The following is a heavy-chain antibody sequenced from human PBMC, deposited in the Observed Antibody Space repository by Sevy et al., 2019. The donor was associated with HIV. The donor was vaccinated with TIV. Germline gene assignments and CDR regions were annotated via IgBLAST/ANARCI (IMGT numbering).Heavy chain of an antibody. CDR1: GGSLSSGSYY. V-gene: IGHV4-61*01. CDR3: VRDRIAAAGGYFDN. D-gene: IGHD6-13*01. J-gene: IGHJ4*02. CDR2: ISYIGST. Sequence: SETLSLTCTVSGGSLSSGSYYWSWIRQPPGKGLEWIGYISYIGSTNYNPSLKSRVTISVDTSKNQLSLRLTSVTAADTAVYYCVRDRIAAAGGYFDNWGQGTVVTVSS.